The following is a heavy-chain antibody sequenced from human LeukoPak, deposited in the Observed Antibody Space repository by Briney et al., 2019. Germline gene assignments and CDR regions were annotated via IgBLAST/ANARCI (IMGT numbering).Heavy chain of an antibody. D-gene: IGHD6-13*01. CDR2: ISAYNGNT. CDR1: GYTFTNYG. CDR3: ARDQSLVAYSSTWFDY. Sequence: ASVKVSCKASGYTFTNYGISWVRQAPGQGREWMGWISAYNGNTDYAQNLQGRVTMTTDTLTSTAYMELRSLRSDDTAVYYCARDQSLVAYSSTWFDYWGQGTPVTVSS. V-gene: IGHV1-18*01. J-gene: IGHJ4*02.